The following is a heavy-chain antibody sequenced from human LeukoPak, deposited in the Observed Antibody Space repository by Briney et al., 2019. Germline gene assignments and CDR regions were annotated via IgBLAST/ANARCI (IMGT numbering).Heavy chain of an antibody. Sequence: PSETLSLTCTVSGGSISGSYWSWIRHPPGKGLEWIGYLYYSGSTNYNPSLKSRVTISVDTSKNQFSLKLSSVTAADTAVYYCARGRNYYDSSGYYKGYYFDYWGQGTLVTVSS. CDR2: LYYSGST. CDR1: GGSISGSY. J-gene: IGHJ4*02. CDR3: ARGRNYYDSSGYYKGYYFDY. D-gene: IGHD3-22*01. V-gene: IGHV4-59*01.